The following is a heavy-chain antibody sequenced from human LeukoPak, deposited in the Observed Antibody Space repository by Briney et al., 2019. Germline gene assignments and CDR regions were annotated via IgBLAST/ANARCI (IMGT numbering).Heavy chain of an antibody. J-gene: IGHJ2*01. V-gene: IGHV3-43D*03. CDR3: ARSYSSGPYWYFDL. D-gene: IGHD6-19*01. CDR1: GFTFDDYA. CDR2: ISWDGGST. Sequence: GGSLRLSCAASGFTFDDYAMHWVRQAPGKGLEWVSLISWDGGSTYYADSVKGRSTISRDNSKNSLYLQMNSLRAEDTAVYYCARSYSSGPYWYFDLWGRGTLVTVSS.